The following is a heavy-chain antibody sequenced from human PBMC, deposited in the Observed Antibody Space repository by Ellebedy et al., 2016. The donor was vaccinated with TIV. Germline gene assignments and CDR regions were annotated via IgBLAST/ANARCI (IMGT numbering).Heavy chain of an antibody. CDR1: GGTFSSSA. V-gene: IGHV1-69*13. CDR2: IIPISGTA. Sequence: AASVKVSCKASGGTFSSSAISWVRQAPGQGLEWMGGIIPISGTASYTQKFQGRVTITADESTSTAYMELSGLRSEDTAVYYCARGGGYFPAYYGMDVWGQGTTVTVSS. J-gene: IGHJ6*02. D-gene: IGHD5-24*01. CDR3: ARGGGYFPAYYGMDV.